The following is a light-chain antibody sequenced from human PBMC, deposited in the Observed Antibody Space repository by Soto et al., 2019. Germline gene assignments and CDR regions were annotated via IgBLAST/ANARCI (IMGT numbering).Light chain of an antibody. V-gene: IGKV3-20*01. J-gene: IGKJ5*01. CDR1: ETRRNNY. CDR3: QQYTSSLNT. CDR2: GAS. Sequence: HSPGTLSLSPWEGATPSCRASETRRNNYLAWYQQKPGQSPRLLIYGASVRATGVPDRFSGSGSGTDFTLTISRLEPEDFAVYYCQQYTSSLNTFGQTTRLEI.